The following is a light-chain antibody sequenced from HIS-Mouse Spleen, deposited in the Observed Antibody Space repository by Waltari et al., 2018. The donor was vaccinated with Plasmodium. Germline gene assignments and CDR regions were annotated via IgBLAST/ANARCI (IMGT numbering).Light chain of an antibody. CDR2: KDS. J-gene: IGLJ2*01. Sequence: SYELTQPPSVSVSPGQPARITCSGDALPKHYAYWYQQKPGQAPVLVIYKDSERPSGIPERFSGSSSGTTGTLTISGVQAEDEADYYCQSADSSGTYRVFGGGTKLTVL. V-gene: IGLV3-25*03. CDR3: QSADSSGTYRV. CDR1: ALPKHY.